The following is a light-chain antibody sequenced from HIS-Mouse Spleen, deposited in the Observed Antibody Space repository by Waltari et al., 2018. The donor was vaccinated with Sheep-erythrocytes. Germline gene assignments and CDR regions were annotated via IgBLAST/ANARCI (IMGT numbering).Light chain of an antibody. CDR3: SSYAGSNNGV. CDR1: SSDVGGYTY. V-gene: IGLV2-8*01. Sequence: QSALTQPPSASGSPGQSVTISCTGTSSDVGGYTYISLYQQHPGKAPQLLIYEVSKRPSGVPDRFSGSKSGKPASLTVSGLQAEDEADYYCSSYAGSNNGVFGGGTKLTVL. J-gene: IGLJ3*02. CDR2: EVS.